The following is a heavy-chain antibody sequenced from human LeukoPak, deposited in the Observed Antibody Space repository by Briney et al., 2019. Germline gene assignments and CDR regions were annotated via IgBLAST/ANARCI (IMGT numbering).Heavy chain of an antibody. CDR2: IHSGGST. CDR1: GFSVSSNY. CDR3: ARGLVTFDY. Sequence: GGSVRLSCAASGFSVSSNYIAWVRQAPGKGLEWVSVIHSGGSTYYADSVKGRFTISRDNSKNTLYLQMNSLRAEDTAVYYCARGLVTFDYWGQGTLVTVSS. D-gene: IGHD1-26*01. J-gene: IGHJ4*02. V-gene: IGHV3-53*01.